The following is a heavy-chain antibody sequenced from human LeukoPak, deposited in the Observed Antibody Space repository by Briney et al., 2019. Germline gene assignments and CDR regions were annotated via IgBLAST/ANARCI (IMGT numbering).Heavy chain of an antibody. CDR1: GFSLSTSGVG. D-gene: IGHD6-13*01. J-gene: IGHJ5*02. CDR3: AHSTAAGTSYWFDP. Sequence: ESGPTLVKPAQTLTLTCTFSGFSLSTSGVGVGWIRQPPGKALEWLALIYWADDKRYSPSLKSRLAITKDTSKNRVVLTMTNMDPVDTATYYCAHSTAAGTSYWFDPWGQGTLVTVSS. V-gene: IGHV2-5*02. CDR2: IYWADDK.